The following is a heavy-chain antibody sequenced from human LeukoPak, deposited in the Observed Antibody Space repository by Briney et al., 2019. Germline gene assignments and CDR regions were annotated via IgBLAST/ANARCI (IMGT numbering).Heavy chain of an antibody. CDR3: ARESCSGGNCYSYFDY. V-gene: IGHV7-4-1*02. Sequence: GASVKVSCKASGYTCINFAMNWVRQAPGQGLEWMGWINTNTGNPAYAQAFIGRFVFSLDTSVSTAYLQITSLKAEDTAVYYCARESCSGGNCYSYFDYWGQGTLVTVSS. J-gene: IGHJ4*02. D-gene: IGHD2-15*01. CDR2: INTNTGNP. CDR1: GYTCINFA.